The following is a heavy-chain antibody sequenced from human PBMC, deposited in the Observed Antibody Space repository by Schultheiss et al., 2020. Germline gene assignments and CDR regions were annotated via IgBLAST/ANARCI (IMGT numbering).Heavy chain of an antibody. CDR1: GGSISSYY. V-gene: IGHV4-59*01. D-gene: IGHD3-10*01. CDR3: AREGRYYGSGSYLNWFDP. J-gene: IGHJ5*02. Sequence: SETLSLTCTVSGGSISSYYWSWIRQPPGKGLEWIGYIYYSGSTNYNPSLKSRVTISVDTSKNQFSLKLSSVTAADTAVYYCAREGRYYGSGSYLNWFDPWGQGTLVNGYS. CDR2: IYYSGST.